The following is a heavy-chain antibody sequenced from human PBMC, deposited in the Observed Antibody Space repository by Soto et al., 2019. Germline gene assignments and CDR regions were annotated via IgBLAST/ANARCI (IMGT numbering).Heavy chain of an antibody. V-gene: IGHV4-4*07. J-gene: IGHJ3*02. CDR3: ASGYSSGWYQTGAFDI. D-gene: IGHD6-19*01. CDR2: IYTSGST. Sequence: SETLSLTCTVSGGSISSYYWSWIRQPAGKGLEWIVRIYTSGSTNYNPSLKSRVTMSVDTSKNQFSLKLSSVTAADTAVYYCASGYSSGWYQTGAFDIWGQGAMVTVSS. CDR1: GGSISSYY.